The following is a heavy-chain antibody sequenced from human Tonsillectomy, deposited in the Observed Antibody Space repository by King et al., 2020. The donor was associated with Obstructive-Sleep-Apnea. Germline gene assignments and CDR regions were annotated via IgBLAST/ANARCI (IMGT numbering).Heavy chain of an antibody. CDR3: ARQYSSSWYNHEYFQH. CDR2: IYYSGST. J-gene: IGHJ1*01. V-gene: IGHV4-39*01. CDR1: GGSISSSSYY. Sequence: QLQESGPGLVKPSETLSLTCTVSGGSISSSSYYWGWIRQPPGKGLEWIGSIYYSGSTYYNPSLKSRVTISVDTSKNQFSLKLSSVTAADTAVYYCARQYSSSWYNHEYFQHWGQGTLVTVSS. D-gene: IGHD6-13*01.